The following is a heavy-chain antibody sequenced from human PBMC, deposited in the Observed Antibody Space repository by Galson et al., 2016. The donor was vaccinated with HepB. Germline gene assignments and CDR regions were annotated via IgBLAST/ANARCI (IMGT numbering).Heavy chain of an antibody. J-gene: IGHJ3*02. CDR2: INPSGGST. V-gene: IGHV1-46*01. D-gene: IGHD2-2*01. Sequence: WVRQAPGQGLEWMGIINPSGGSTSYAQKFQGRVTMTRDTSTSTVYMELSSLRSEDTAIYYCAASPRDTSWFRLVPRGFDIWGQGTMVTVSS. CDR3: AASPRDTSWFRLVPRGFDI.